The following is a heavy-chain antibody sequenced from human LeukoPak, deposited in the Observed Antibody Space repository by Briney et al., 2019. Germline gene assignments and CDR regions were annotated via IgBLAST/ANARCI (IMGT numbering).Heavy chain of an antibody. V-gene: IGHV4-39*07. J-gene: IGHJ4*02. D-gene: IGHD4-23*01. CDR2: IYYTGGT. Sequence: PSETLSLTCSVSGGSISSSAYYWGWIRQPPGKGLEWVGSIYYTGGTYYNPSLKSRLTISADTSKNQFSLRLSSVTAADTAVYYCVRVDNGGNYFDYWGQGTLVTVSS. CDR1: GGSISSSAYY. CDR3: VRVDNGGNYFDY.